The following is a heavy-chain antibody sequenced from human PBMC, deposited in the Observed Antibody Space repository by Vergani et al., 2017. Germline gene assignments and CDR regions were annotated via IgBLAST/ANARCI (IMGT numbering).Heavy chain of an antibody. CDR3: ARGGGQNDYIWGSYRYTGGGVNWFDP. V-gene: IGHV4-34*01. D-gene: IGHD3-16*02. Sequence: QVQLQQWGAGLLKPSETLSLTCAVYGGSFSGYYWSWIRQPPGKGLEWIGEINHSGSTNYNPSLKSRVTISVDTSKNQFSLKLSSVTAADTAVYYCARGGGQNDYIWGSYRYTGGGVNWFDPWGQGTLVTVSS. CDR2: INHSGST. J-gene: IGHJ5*02. CDR1: GGSFSGYY.